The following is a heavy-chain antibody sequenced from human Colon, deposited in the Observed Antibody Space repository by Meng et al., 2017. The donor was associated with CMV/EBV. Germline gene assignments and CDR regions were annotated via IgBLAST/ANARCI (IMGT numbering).Heavy chain of an antibody. CDR3: ARGDYGDYPDAFDI. D-gene: IGHD4-17*01. CDR1: GYTFTGYY. V-gene: IGHV1-2*02. CDR2: INPNSGGT. J-gene: IGHJ3*02. Sequence: ASVKVSCKASGYTFTGYYMHWVRQAPGQGLEWMGWINPNSGGTNYAQKFQGRVTMTRDTSISTAYMELCRLRSDDTAVYYCARGDYGDYPDAFDIWGQGTMVTVSS.